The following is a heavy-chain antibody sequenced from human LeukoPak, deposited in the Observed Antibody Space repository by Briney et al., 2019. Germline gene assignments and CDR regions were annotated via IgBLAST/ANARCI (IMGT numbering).Heavy chain of an antibody. Sequence: GGSLRLSCAVSGFTLSGFWMSWSRQAPGKGLEWVASINSDGSEGYYADVVKGRFTISRDNAKNSLYLQINSLRAEDTAVYYCARSSYSSSSSVWGQGTMVTVSS. D-gene: IGHD6-6*01. V-gene: IGHV3-7*03. J-gene: IGHJ3*01. CDR3: ARSSYSSSSSV. CDR2: INSDGSEG. CDR1: GFTLSGFW.